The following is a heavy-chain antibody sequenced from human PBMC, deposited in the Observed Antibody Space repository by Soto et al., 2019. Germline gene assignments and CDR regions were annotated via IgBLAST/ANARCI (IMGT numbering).Heavy chain of an antibody. CDR2: ISSSSSYI. V-gene: IGHV3-21*01. J-gene: IGHJ4*02. Sequence: GGSLRLSCAASGFTFSSYSMNWVRQAPGKGLEWVSSISSSSSYIYYADSVKGRFTISRDNAKNSLYLQMNSLRAEDTAVYYCARDPWDIVVVPAAMGVDYWGQGTLVTVSS. D-gene: IGHD2-2*01. CDR1: GFTFSSYS. CDR3: ARDPWDIVVVPAAMGVDY.